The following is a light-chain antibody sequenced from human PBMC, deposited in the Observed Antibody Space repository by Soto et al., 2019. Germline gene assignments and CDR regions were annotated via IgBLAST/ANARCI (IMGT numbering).Light chain of an antibody. CDR2: DAS. V-gene: IGKV3D-20*01. Sequence: EIVLTQSPATLSLSPGERATLSCGASQSVSSSYLAWYQQKPGLAPRLLIYDASSRATVIPNRFSGGGSGTDFTLTISRLEPEDVAVYYCQQYGSSVTFGGGTKVEIK. CDR3: QQYGSSVT. CDR1: QSVSSSY. J-gene: IGKJ4*01.